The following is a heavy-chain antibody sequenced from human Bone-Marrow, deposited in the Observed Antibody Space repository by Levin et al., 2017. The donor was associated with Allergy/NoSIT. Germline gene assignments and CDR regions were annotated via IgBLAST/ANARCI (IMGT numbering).Heavy chain of an antibody. CDR1: GYGFSTYE. Sequence: GESLKISCKTSGYGFSTYEMHWVRQATGQGLEWMGWVNPKNGDTDYALKFQGRVTMTTDTSTRTAYLEMTALTPEDTAVYYCAIGVRDWGRGTAVTVS. J-gene: IGHJ4*02. CDR3: AIGVRD. CDR2: VNPKNGDT. V-gene: IGHV1-8*01.